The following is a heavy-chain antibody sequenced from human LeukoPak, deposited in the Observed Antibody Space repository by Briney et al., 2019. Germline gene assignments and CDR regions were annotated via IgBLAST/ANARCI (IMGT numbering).Heavy chain of an antibody. J-gene: IGHJ4*02. CDR3: ARDKRGYSYD. Sequence: GGSLRLSCTASEFTFGDYALSWVRQAPGKGLEWVSSISSSSSYIYYADSVKGRFTISRDNAKNSLYLQMNSLRAEDTAVYYCARDKRGYSYDWGQGTLVTVSS. D-gene: IGHD5-18*01. V-gene: IGHV3-21*01. CDR2: ISSSSSYI. CDR1: EFTFGDYA.